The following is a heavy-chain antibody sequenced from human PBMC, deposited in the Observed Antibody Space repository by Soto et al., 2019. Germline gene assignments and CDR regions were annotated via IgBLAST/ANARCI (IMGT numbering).Heavy chain of an antibody. CDR3: ARARDSSGYYGYYFDY. CDR2: IWYDGSNK. D-gene: IGHD3-22*01. CDR1: GFTFSSYG. V-gene: IGHV3-33*01. Sequence: QVQLVESGGGVVQPGRSLRLSCAASGFTFSSYGMHWVRQAPSKGLEWVAVIWYDGSNKYYADSVKGRFTISRDNSKNTLYLQMNSLRAEDTAVYYCARARDSSGYYGYYFDYWGQGTLVTVSS. J-gene: IGHJ4*02.